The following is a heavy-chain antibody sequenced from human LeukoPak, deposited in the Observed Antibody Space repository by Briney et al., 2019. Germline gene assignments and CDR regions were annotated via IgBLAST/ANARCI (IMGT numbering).Heavy chain of an antibody. CDR1: GYSISSAYY. Sequence: SETLSLTCTVSGYSISSAYYWGWIRQSPGKGLEWIGTIYHSGSTYYNPSLKSRVSISLDTSNNHFSLNLSSVTAADTAVYYSARAFRESFFDYWGQGTLVTVSS. CDR3: ARAFRESFFDY. CDR2: IYHSGST. J-gene: IGHJ4*02. V-gene: IGHV4-38-2*02.